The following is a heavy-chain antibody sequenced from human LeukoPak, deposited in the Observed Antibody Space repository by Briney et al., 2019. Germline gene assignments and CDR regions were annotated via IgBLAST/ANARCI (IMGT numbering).Heavy chain of an antibody. J-gene: IGHJ4*02. V-gene: IGHV4-34*01. CDR2: INHSGST. D-gene: IGHD5-18*01. CDR1: GVSFSGYY. Sequence: SETLSLTWAVYGVSFSGYYWSWIRQPPGKGLEWIGEINHSGSTNYNPSLKSRVTISVDTSKNQFSLKLSSVTAADTAVYYCAPRGYSYGFDYWGQGTLVTVSS. CDR3: APRGYSYGFDY.